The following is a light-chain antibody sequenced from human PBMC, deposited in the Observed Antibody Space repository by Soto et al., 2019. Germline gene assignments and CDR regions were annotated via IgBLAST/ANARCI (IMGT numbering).Light chain of an antibody. J-gene: IGKJ2*01. Sequence: EIVMTQSPATLSVSPGERATLSCRASQSVSSNLAWYQQKPGQAPRLLIYGASTRATGIPARFSGSGSGTEFTLTIRSLQSEDFAVYYCQQYNNLYTFGQGTKLEIK. CDR3: QQYNNLYT. CDR1: QSVSSN. CDR2: GAS. V-gene: IGKV3-15*01.